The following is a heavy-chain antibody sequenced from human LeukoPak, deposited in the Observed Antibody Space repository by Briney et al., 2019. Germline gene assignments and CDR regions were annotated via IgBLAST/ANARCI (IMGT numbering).Heavy chain of an antibody. CDR3: AKDLHGAARPTSYFDY. V-gene: IGHV3-43D*04. D-gene: IGHD6-6*01. CDR2: ISWDGGST. J-gene: IGHJ4*02. Sequence: GGSLRLSCAASGFTFDDYAMHWVRQAPGKGLEWVSLISWDGGSTYYADSVKGRFTISRDNSKNSLYLQMNSLRAEDTALYYSAKDLHGAARPTSYFDYWGQGSLVTVSS. CDR1: GFTFDDYA.